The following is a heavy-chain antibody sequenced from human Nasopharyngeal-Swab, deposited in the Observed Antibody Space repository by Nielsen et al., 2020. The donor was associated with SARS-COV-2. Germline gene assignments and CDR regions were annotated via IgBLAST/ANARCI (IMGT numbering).Heavy chain of an antibody. D-gene: IGHD3-10*01. CDR2: SSHYDGST. CDR1: GFTLSNYA. J-gene: IGHJ4*02. Sequence: GESLKISCAVSGFTLSNYAMGWVRQAPGRGLEWVSYSSHYDGSTYYTDSVKGRFTVSRDSSKNTLHLQMNSLRADDTAVYFCARDNSGRYPDYWGQGTRVTVSS. V-gene: IGHV3-23*01. CDR3: ARDNSGRYPDY.